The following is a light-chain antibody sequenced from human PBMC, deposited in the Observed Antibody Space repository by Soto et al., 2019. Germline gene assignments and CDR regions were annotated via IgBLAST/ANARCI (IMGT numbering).Light chain of an antibody. CDR3: QRYNNWPLT. J-gene: IGKJ4*01. Sequence: ENVLTQSPGTLSLSPGDRATLSCRASQGIGDTLAWYQHKPGQTPRLLIYDTSTRATGVPARFSGSRSGTEFTLTINSLQSEDFAVYYCQRYNNWPLTFGGGTKVDIK. V-gene: IGKV3-15*01. CDR2: DTS. CDR1: QGIGDT.